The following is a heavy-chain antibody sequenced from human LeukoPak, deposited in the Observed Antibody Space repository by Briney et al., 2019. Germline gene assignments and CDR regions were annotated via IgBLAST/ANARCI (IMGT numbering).Heavy chain of an antibody. D-gene: IGHD4-11*01. CDR3: AATVNYYYYMDV. CDR2: ISAYNGNT. CDR1: GYTFTSYG. Sequence: ASVKVSCKASGYTFTSYGISWARQAPGQGLEWMGWISAYNGNTNYAQKLQGRVTMTTDTSTSTAYMELRSLRSDDTAVYYCAATVNYYYYMDVWGKGTTVTVSS. V-gene: IGHV1-18*01. J-gene: IGHJ6*03.